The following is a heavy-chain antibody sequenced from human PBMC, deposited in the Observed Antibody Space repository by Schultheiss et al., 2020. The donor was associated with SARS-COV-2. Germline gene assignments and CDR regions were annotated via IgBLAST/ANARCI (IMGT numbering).Heavy chain of an antibody. CDR1: GGSLSNYY. D-gene: IGHD2-2*01. CDR2: IYYTGST. J-gene: IGHJ6*03. CDR3: ARARANIGYCSSASCRSYYYYYMDV. Sequence: SETLSLTCTVSGGSLSNYYWSWIRQPPGKGLEWIGYIYYTGSTNYNPSLKSRVTISVDTSKNQFSLKLSSVTAADTAIYYCARARANIGYCSSASCRSYYYYYMDVWGKGTTVTVSS. V-gene: IGHV4-59*12.